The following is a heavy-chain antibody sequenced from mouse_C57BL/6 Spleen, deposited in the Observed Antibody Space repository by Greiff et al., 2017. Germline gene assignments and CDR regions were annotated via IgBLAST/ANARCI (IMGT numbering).Heavy chain of an antibody. V-gene: IGHV1-80*01. J-gene: IGHJ4*01. CDR1: GYAFSSYW. CDR3: ARSEGNYLAMDY. Sequence: QLQQSGAELVKPGASVKISCKASGYAFSSYWMNWVKQRPGKGLEWIGQIYPGDGDTNYNGKFKGKATLTADKSSSTAYMQLSSLTSEDSAVYFCARSEGNYLAMDYWGQGTSVTVSS. D-gene: IGHD2-1*01. CDR2: IYPGDGDT.